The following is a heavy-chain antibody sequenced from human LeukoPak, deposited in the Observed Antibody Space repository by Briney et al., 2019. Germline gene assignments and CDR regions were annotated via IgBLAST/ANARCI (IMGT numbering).Heavy chain of an antibody. CDR1: GFSISTYW. Sequence: GGSLRLSCAASGFSISTYWMTWVRQAPGKGPEWVANIKQDGSEEYYVDSVKGRFTVSRDNAKNSLYLQMNSLRAEDTAVYYCASWVGRDYWGQGTLVTVSS. V-gene: IGHV3-7*01. J-gene: IGHJ4*02. CDR2: IKQDGSEE. D-gene: IGHD2-15*01. CDR3: ASWVGRDY.